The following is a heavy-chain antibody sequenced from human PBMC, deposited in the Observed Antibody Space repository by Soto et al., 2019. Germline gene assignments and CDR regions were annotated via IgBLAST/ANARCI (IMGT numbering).Heavy chain of an antibody. V-gene: IGHV3-23*01. Sequence: EVQLLESGGNLVQPGGSLRLSCAASGFTFSRHAMSWVRQAPGEGLEWVSTLDAGDTTYYADSVKGRVTISRDNARNTLSLQMNSLRVEDTAVYYCAKDPRAYITHMVYFSDHWGQGTLVTVSS. CDR3: AKDPRAYITHMVYFSDH. D-gene: IGHD2-21*01. CDR1: GFTFSRHA. CDR2: LDAGDTT. J-gene: IGHJ4*02.